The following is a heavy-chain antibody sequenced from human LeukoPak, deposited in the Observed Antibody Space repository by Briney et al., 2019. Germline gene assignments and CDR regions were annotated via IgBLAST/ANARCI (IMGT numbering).Heavy chain of an antibody. V-gene: IGHV4-34*01. Sequence: PSETLSLTCAVYGGFFSGYYWSWIRQPPGKGLEWIGEINHSGSTNYNPSLKSRVTISVDTSKNQFSLKLSSVTAADTAVYYCASAIGSIWYEFDYWGQGTLVTVSS. CDR2: INHSGST. CDR1: GGFFSGYY. J-gene: IGHJ4*02. D-gene: IGHD6-13*01. CDR3: ASAIGSIWYEFDY.